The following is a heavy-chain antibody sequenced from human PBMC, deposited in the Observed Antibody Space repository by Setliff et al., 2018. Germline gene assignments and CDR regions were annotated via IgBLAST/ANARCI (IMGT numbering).Heavy chain of an antibody. Sequence: SVKVSCKTSGYTFNTYGISWVRQAPGQGLEWMGGIISMFGTTNYAQKFQGRVTITTDESTSTAYMELRSLRSDDTAVYYCARGPKDFVVLPTAAYFDYWGQGTLVTVSS. CDR3: ARGPKDFVVLPTAAYFDY. J-gene: IGHJ4*02. D-gene: IGHD2-2*01. V-gene: IGHV1-69*05. CDR1: GYTFNTYG. CDR2: IISMFGTT.